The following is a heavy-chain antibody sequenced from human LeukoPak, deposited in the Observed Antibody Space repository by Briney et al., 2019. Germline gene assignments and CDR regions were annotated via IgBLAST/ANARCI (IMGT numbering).Heavy chain of an antibody. CDR1: GGSISSYY. J-gene: IGHJ4*02. CDR2: IHYSGST. Sequence: PSETVSLTCSVSGGSISSYYWSWIRQPPGKGLECIGYIHYSGSTNYNPSLKSRVTISVDTSKNQFSLKLSSVTAADTAVYYCARRSYGTDYFDYWGQGTLVTVSS. V-gene: IGHV4-59*08. D-gene: IGHD5-18*01. CDR3: ARRSYGTDYFDY.